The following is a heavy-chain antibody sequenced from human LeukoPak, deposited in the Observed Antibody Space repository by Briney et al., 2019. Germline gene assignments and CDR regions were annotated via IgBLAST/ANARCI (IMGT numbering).Heavy chain of an antibody. Sequence: SETLSLTCSVSGGSINDSSHYWGWVRQPPGQALEWIGSVYYTGKTYYNPSVKNRVTISVDTSTSQFSLRLSSVTAADTAVFYCARVGDDFYYFGMDVWGPGTTVTVSS. J-gene: IGHJ6*02. CDR2: VYYTGKT. CDR3: ARVGDDFYYFGMDV. V-gene: IGHV4-39*01. CDR1: GGSINDSSHY. D-gene: IGHD3-3*01.